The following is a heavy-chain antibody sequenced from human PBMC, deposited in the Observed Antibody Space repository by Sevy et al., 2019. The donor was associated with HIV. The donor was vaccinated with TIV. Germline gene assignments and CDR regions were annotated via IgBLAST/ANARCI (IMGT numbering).Heavy chain of an antibody. D-gene: IGHD6-19*01. CDR3: ARVRTSSGWPTGY. V-gene: IGHV3-11*01. CDR1: GFTFSDYY. Sequence: AGSLRLSCAASGFTFSDYYMSWILQAPGKELEWVSYISSSGSTIYYADSVKGRFTISRDNAKNSLYLQMNSLRAEDTAVYYCARVRTSSGWPTGYWGQGTLVTVSS. J-gene: IGHJ4*02. CDR2: ISSSGSTI.